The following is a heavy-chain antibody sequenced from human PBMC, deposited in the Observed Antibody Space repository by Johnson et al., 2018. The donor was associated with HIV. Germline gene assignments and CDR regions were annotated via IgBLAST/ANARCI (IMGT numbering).Heavy chain of an antibody. CDR3: AKDRGSYYFYAFDI. CDR2: IRYDGSNK. D-gene: IGHD1-26*01. CDR1: GFTFSNYG. J-gene: IGHJ3*02. V-gene: IGHV3-30*02. Sequence: QVQLVESGGGVVQPGGSLRLSCAASGFTFSNYGMHWVRQAPGKGLEWVAFIRYDGSNKYYADSVKGRFTISRDNSKNTLYLQMNSLRAEDTAVYYCAKDRGSYYFYAFDIWGQGTMVTVSS.